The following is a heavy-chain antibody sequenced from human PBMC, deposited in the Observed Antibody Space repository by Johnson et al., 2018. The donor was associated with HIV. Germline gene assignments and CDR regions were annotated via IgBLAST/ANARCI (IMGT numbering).Heavy chain of an antibody. CDR3: ASFAAAGDAFDI. CDR2: IRYDGSNK. V-gene: IGHV3-30*02. D-gene: IGHD6-13*01. J-gene: IGHJ3*02. Sequence: QVQLVESGGGVVQPGGSLRLSCGSSVFTFSSYGMHWVRQAPGKGLEWVAFIRYDGSNKYYADSVKGRFTISRDNSKNTLYLQMNSLSAEDTAVYYCASFAAAGDAFDIWGQGTMVTVSS. CDR1: VFTFSSYG.